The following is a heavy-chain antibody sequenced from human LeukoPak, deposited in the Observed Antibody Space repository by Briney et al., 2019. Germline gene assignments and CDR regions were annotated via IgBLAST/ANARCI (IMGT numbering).Heavy chain of an antibody. CDR3: ASGVRFGDEDY. D-gene: IGHD3-10*01. CDR2: IYYSGST. CDR1: GGSISSSSYY. Sequence: PSETLSLTCTVSGGSISSSSYYWGWIRQPPGKGLEWIGSIYYSGSTYYNPSLKSRVTISVDTSKNQFSLKLSSVTAADTAVYYCASGVRFGDEDYWGQGTLVTVSS. V-gene: IGHV4-39*07. J-gene: IGHJ4*02.